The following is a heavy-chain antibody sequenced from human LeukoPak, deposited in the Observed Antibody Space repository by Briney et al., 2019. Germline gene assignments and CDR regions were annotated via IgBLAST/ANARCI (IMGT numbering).Heavy chain of an antibody. D-gene: IGHD3-10*01. J-gene: IGHJ6*03. CDR1: GGSFSGYY. CDR3: ARLKGSRYYGSGSYYRVHYYYMDV. CDR2: INHSGST. V-gene: IGHV4-34*01. Sequence: PSETLSLTCAVYGGSFSGYYWSWIRQPPGKGLEWIGEINHSGSTNYNPSLKSRVTISVDTSKNQFSLKLSSVTAADTAVYYCARLKGSRYYGSGSYYRVHYYYMDVWGKGTTVTISS.